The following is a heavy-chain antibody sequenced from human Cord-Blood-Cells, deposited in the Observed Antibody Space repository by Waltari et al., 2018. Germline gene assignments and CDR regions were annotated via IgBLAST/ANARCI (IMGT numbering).Heavy chain of an antibody. CDR1: GGTFSSYA. D-gene: IGHD3-10*01. CDR2: IIPIFGTA. CDR3: ARDQGGYYYGSGSGTFDY. Sequence: QVQLVQSGAEVKKPGSSVKVSCKASGGTFSSYAISWVRQAPGQGLEWTGGIIPIFGTANYAQKFQGRVTITADESTSTAYMELSSLRSEDTAVYYCARDQGGYYYGSGSGTFDYWGQGTLVTVSS. V-gene: IGHV1-69*01. J-gene: IGHJ4*02.